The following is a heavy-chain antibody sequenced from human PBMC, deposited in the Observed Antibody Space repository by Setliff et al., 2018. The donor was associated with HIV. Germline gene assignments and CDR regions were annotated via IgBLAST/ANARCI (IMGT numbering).Heavy chain of an antibody. CDR3: ARQDGGPTCMTTAPDAFDI. CDR1: GYTFTSYY. J-gene: IGHJ3*02. Sequence: ASVKVSCKASGYTFTSYYMHWVRHAPGQGLEWMGIINPSGCSTSYAQKFQGRVTMTRDTDTSTVYMELSRLRSEDTAVYYCARQDGGPTCMTTAPDAFDIWGQGTMVTVSS. V-gene: IGHV1-46*03. CDR2: INPSGCST. D-gene: IGHD4-17*01.